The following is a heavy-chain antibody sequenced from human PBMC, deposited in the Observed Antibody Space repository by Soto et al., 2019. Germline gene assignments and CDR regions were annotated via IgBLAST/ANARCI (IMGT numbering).Heavy chain of an antibody. Sequence: ASVKVSCKASGYTFTGYYMHWVRQAPGQGLEWMGWINPNSGGTNYAQKFQGRVTMTRDTSISTAYMELSRLRSDDTAVYYCARDNVRITVTDYYYCMDVWGQGTTVTVSS. CDR3: ARDNVRITVTDYYYCMDV. J-gene: IGHJ6*02. D-gene: IGHD1-20*01. CDR1: GYTFTGYY. V-gene: IGHV1-2*02. CDR2: INPNSGGT.